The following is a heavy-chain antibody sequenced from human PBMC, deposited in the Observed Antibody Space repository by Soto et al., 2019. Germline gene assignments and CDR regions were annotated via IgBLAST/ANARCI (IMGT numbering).Heavy chain of an antibody. CDR2: IIHILGIA. CDR1: GGTFSSYT. J-gene: IGHJ3*02. Sequence: SVKVSCNAFGGTFSSYTLSWVRQAPGQGLEGMGRIIHILGIANYAQQLQGRVTITADKSTSKGYRELSRLISEDTAVYYCASPLDGEHLYVIWGQVRMITVS. D-gene: IGHD4-17*01. CDR3: ASPLDGEHLYVI. V-gene: IGHV1-69*02.